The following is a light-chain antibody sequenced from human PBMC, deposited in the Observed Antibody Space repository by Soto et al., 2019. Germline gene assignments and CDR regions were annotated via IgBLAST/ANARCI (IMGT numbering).Light chain of an antibody. CDR3: QQFSSYPLT. Sequence: EIVLTQSPGTPSLSPGERATLSCRASQSVSSNLAWYQQKPGQAPRLLIYDASSRATGIPDRFSGGGSGTDFTLTISRLEPEDFAVYYCQQFSSYPLTFGGGTKVDIK. CDR2: DAS. V-gene: IGKV3-20*01. CDR1: QSVSSN. J-gene: IGKJ4*01.